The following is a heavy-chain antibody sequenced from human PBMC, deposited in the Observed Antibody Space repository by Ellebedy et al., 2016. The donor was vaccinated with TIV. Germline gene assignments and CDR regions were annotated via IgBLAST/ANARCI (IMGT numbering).Heavy chain of an antibody. V-gene: IGHV1-46*01. CDR3: ARDQNFGWYDY. CDR2: INPSGGST. CDR1: GYTFTSYY. J-gene: IGHJ4*02. Sequence: ASVKVSXXASGYTFTSYYMHWVRQAPGQGLEWMGIINPSGGSTSYAQKFQGRVTMTRDTSTSTAYMELRSLRSDDTAVYYCARDQNFGWYDYWGQGTLVTVSS. D-gene: IGHD6-19*01.